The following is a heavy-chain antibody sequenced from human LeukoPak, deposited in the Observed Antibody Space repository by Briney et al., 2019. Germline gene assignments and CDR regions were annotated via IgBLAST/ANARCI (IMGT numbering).Heavy chain of an antibody. CDR3: ANQWELRLWYFDL. J-gene: IGHJ2*01. V-gene: IGHV4-39*01. CDR2: IYYSGST. Sequence: SETLSLTCTVSGGSISSSSYYWGWIRRPAGKGLEWIGSIYYSGSTYYNPSLKSRVTISVGTSKNQFSLKLSSVTAADTAVYYCANQWELRLWYFDLWGRGTLVTVSS. D-gene: IGHD1-26*01. CDR1: GGSISSSSYY.